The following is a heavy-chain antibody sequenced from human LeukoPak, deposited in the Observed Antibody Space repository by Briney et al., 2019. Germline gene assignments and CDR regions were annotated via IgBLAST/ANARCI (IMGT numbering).Heavy chain of an antibody. J-gene: IGHJ5*02. D-gene: IGHD2-2*01. CDR1: GYTFTSYD. CDR2: MNPNSGNT. Sequence: ASVKVSRKASGYTFTSYDINWVRQATGQGLEWMGWMNPNSGNTGYAQKFQGRVTITRNTSISTAYMELSSLRSEDTAVYYCARGPRSPAAIANWFDPWGQGTLVTVSS. CDR3: ARGPRSPAAIANWFDP. V-gene: IGHV1-8*03.